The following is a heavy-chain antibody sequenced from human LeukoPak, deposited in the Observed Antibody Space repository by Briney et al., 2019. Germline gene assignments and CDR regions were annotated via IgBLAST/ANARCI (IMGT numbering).Heavy chain of an antibody. Sequence: ASVKVSCKASGYTVTGHYMHWVRQAPGQGLEWMGWINPNSGGTNYAQKLQGRVTMTRDTSISTAYMDLSRLRSDDTAVYYCASLNFPGSSGYFDDWGQGTLVTVSS. J-gene: IGHJ4*02. CDR2: INPNSGGT. CDR3: ASLNFPGSSGYFDD. D-gene: IGHD3-22*01. V-gene: IGHV1-2*02. CDR1: GYTVTGHY.